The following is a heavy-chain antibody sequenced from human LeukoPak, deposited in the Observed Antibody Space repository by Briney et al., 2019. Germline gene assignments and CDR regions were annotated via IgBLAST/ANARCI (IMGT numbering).Heavy chain of an antibody. CDR3: TTPYYYDSSGLEN. D-gene: IGHD3-22*01. CDR1: GFTFSNAW. CDR2: IKSKTDGGTT. Sequence: PGGSLRLSCAASGFTFSNAWMSWVRQAPGKGLEWVGRIKSKTDGGTTDYAAPVKGRFTISRDDSKNTLYLQMNSLKTEDTAVYYCTTPYYYDSSGLENWGQGTLVTVSS. V-gene: IGHV3-15*01. J-gene: IGHJ4*02.